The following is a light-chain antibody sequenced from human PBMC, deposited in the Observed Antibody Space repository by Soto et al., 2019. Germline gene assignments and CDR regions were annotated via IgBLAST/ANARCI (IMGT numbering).Light chain of an antibody. J-gene: IGKJ1*01. CDR3: QQTSSTPWT. CDR1: QSISNH. Sequence: DIQMTQSPSSLSASVGDRVTITCRASQSISNHLCWYQQKPWKAPKLLIYAASSLQSGVPSRFSGSVSGTDFTITISSLQPEDFSTNYCQQTSSTPWTFGQGTKVDIK. V-gene: IGKV1-39*01. CDR2: AAS.